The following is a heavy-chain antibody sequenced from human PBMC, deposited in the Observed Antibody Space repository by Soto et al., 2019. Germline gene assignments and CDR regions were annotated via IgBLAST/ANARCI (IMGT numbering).Heavy chain of an antibody. Sequence: GGSLRLSCAASGFTFSSYWMSWVRQAPGKGLEWVANIKQDGSEKYYVDSVKGRFTISRDNAKNSLYLQMNSLRAEDTAVYYCAREPMVGNPYYYYYGMDVWGQGTTVTVSS. D-gene: IGHD2-15*01. J-gene: IGHJ6*02. CDR1: GFTFSSYW. CDR2: IKQDGSEK. V-gene: IGHV3-7*01. CDR3: AREPMVGNPYYYYYGMDV.